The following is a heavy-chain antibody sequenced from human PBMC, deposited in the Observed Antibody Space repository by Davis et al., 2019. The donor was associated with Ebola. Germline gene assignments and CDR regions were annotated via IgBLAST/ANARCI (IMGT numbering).Heavy chain of an antibody. CDR2: INAGNGDT. Sequence: ASVKVSCKASGGTFSSYAISWVRQAPGQRLEWMGWINAGNGDTKYSQKFQGRVTMTRDTSTSTVYMELSSLRSEDTAVYYCARDLTVRGIAAAGSGYWGQGTLVTVSS. V-gene: IGHV1-3*01. CDR3: ARDLTVRGIAAAGSGY. D-gene: IGHD6-13*01. CDR1: GGTFSSYA. J-gene: IGHJ4*02.